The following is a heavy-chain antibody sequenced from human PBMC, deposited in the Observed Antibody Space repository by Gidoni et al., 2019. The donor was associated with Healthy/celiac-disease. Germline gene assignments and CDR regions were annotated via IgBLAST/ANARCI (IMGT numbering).Heavy chain of an antibody. CDR1: GYSFTSYW. CDR2: IYPGDSDT. V-gene: IGHV5-51*01. D-gene: IGHD6-13*01. CDR3: ARQRGLAAAGHFDY. Sequence: EVQLVQSGAEVKKLGESLKLSRNGSGYSFTSYWIGRVRQMPGKGMEWMGIIYPGDSDTRYSPSYQGQVTISADKSISTAYLQWSSLKASDTAMYYCARQRGLAAAGHFDYWGQGTLVTVSS. J-gene: IGHJ4*02.